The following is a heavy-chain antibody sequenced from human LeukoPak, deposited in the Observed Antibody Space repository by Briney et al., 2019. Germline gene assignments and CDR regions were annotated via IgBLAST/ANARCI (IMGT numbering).Heavy chain of an antibody. CDR1: GFTFTGYY. Sequence: GASLKVSCKASGFTFTGYYVHWVRQAPGQGLEWMGWVNPNSGASNWTHKFQGRVTMTGDTSVSTGSMELTSLRSDDTATYYCARVSGAYGEDDVFDMWGQGTMVTVSS. J-gene: IGHJ3*02. CDR3: ARVSGAYGEDDVFDM. V-gene: IGHV1-2*02. CDR2: VNPNSGAS. D-gene: IGHD4-17*01.